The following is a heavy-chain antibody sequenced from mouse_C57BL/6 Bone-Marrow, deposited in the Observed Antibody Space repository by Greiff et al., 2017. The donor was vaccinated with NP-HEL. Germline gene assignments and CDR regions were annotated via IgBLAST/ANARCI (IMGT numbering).Heavy chain of an antibody. CDR3: ARDDDGYYGAY. J-gene: IGHJ3*01. Sequence: EVKLVESGGGLVQSGRSLRLSCATSGFTFSDFYMEWVRQAPGKGLEWIAASRNKANDYTTEYSASVKGRFIVSRDTSQSILYLQMNALRAEDTAIYYCARDDDGYYGAYWGQGTLVTVSA. D-gene: IGHD2-3*01. V-gene: IGHV7-1*01. CDR1: GFTFSDFY. CDR2: SRNKANDYTT.